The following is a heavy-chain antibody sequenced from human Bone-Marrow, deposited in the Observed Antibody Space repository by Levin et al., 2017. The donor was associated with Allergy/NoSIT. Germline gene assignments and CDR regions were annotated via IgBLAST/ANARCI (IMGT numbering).Heavy chain of an antibody. J-gene: IGHJ6*03. D-gene: IGHD3-3*01. CDR2: INHSGST. CDR1: GGSFSGYY. V-gene: IGHV4-34*01. Sequence: SETLSLTCAVYGGSFSGYYWSWIRQPPGKGLEWIGEINHSGSTNYNPSLKSRVTISVDTSKNQFSLKLSSVTAADTAVYYCARANVYYDFWSGYYAKYYYYMDVWGKGTTVTVSS. CDR3: ARANVYYDFWSGYYAKYYYYMDV.